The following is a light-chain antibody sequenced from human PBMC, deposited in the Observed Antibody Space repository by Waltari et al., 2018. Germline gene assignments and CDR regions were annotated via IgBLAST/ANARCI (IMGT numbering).Light chain of an antibody. Sequence: SHELTQPPSVSVSPGQTARITCSGDALSRKYAYWYQQKSGQAPVLVLYEDSKRPPGIPERFSGSGSGTMATLTISGAQVDDEADYYCYSSDNSGFYKLFGGGTKLTVL. CDR2: EDS. V-gene: IGLV3-10*01. CDR1: ALSRKY. CDR3: YSSDNSGFYKL. J-gene: IGLJ2*01.